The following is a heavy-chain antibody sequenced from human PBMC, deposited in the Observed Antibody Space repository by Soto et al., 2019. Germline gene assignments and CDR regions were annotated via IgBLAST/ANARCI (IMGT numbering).Heavy chain of an antibody. J-gene: IGHJ3*02. Sequence: PSETLSVTCTVSKGSIRSNYWSWIRQPPGKGLEWIGYSGGTNYNPSLKSRVTISVDTSKNQFSLKLTSVTASDTAVYYCARGNYEAFDIWGQGTMVT. CDR2: SGGT. CDR1: KGSIRSNY. V-gene: IGHV4-59*01. D-gene: IGHD1-1*01. CDR3: ARGNYEAFDI.